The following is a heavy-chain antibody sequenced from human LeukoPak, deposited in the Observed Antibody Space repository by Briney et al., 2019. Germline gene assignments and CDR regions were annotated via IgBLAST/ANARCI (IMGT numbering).Heavy chain of an antibody. V-gene: IGHV4-39*01. CDR2: IYYSGST. D-gene: IGHD3-22*01. CDR3: ARLSYYYDSSGYSSPKQNYFDY. J-gene: IGHJ4*02. CDR1: GDSITGYY. Sequence: PSETLSLTCSVSGDSITGYYWGWIRQPPGKGLEWIGSIYYSGSTYYNPSLKSRVTISVDTSKNQFSLKLSSVTAADTAVYYCARLSYYYDSSGYSSPKQNYFDYWGQGTLVTVSS.